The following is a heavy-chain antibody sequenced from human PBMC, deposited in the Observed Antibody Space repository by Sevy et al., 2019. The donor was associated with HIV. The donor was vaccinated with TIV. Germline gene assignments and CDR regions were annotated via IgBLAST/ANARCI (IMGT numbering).Heavy chain of an antibody. CDR2: LFFGCGKI. J-gene: IGHJ4*02. V-gene: IGHV3-23*01. D-gene: IGHD2-8*01. CDR1: GFDFSIYS. Sequence: GGSLRLSCAASGFDFSIYSMSWVRQAPGKGLGWVSTLFFGCGKINYADSVKGRFTISRDNSKSSVYLQMNNMRVEDTAVYYCAREGCTKPHDYWGQGTLVTVSS. CDR3: AREGCTKPHDY.